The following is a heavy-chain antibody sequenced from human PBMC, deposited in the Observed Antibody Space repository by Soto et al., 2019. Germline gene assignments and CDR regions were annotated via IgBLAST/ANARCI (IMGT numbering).Heavy chain of an antibody. J-gene: IGHJ4*02. CDR2: INGGDGGN. CDR1: GFTFSAYA. Sequence: QVQLVQSGAEVKEPGASVKLSCKSSGFTFSAYALHWVRLAPGQRLEWLGWINGGDGGNRYSHYFHDRLTITRDTFASTAYMELNSLRSEDTAIYYCARTYVGTYRLDYWGPGTLVTVS. D-gene: IGHD3-16*01. CDR3: ARTYVGTYRLDY. V-gene: IGHV1-3*01.